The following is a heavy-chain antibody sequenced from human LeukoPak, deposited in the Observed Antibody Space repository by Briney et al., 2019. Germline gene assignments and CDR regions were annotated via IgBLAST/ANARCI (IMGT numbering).Heavy chain of an antibody. Sequence: SETLSLTCTVSGGSISSYYWSWIRQPPGKGLEWIGYIYYSGSTNYNPSLKSRVTISVDTSKNQFSLKLSSVTAADTAVYYCARHGGLLWFGEPSNWFDPWGQGTLVTVSS. J-gene: IGHJ5*02. V-gene: IGHV4-59*08. CDR2: IYYSGST. D-gene: IGHD3-10*01. CDR3: ARHGGLLWFGEPSNWFDP. CDR1: GGSISSYY.